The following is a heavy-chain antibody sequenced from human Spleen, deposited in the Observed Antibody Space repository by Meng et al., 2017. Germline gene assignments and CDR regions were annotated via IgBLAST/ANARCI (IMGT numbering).Heavy chain of an antibody. J-gene: IGHJ4*02. D-gene: IGHD3-10*01. V-gene: IGHV4-38-2*02. CDR2: IYHSGST. Sequence: SETLSLTCTVSGYSISSGYYWGWIRQPPGKGLEWIGSIYHSGSTYYNPSLKSRVTISVDTSKNQFSLRLTSVTAADTAVYFCARVGVGGSGGCDYWGQGTLVTVSS. CDR3: ARVGVGGSGGCDY. CDR1: GYSISSGYY.